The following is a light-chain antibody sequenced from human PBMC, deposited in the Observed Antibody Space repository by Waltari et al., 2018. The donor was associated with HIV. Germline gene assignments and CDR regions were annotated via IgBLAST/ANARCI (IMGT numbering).Light chain of an antibody. V-gene: IGKV3-11*01. Sequence: EIVLTQSPPILSVSLGETATLSCRTSQSVQEFLAWYQRGPGQAARLVVYGASKGAAGVPARCSGSGFGTDFTLTISGLEPEDVALYDCQHRTTWPPTFGGGTRVEIE. CDR2: GAS. CDR1: QSVQEF. J-gene: IGKJ4*01. CDR3: QHRTTWPPT.